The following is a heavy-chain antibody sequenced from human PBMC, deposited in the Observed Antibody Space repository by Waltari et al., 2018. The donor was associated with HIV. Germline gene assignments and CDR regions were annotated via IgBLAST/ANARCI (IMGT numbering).Heavy chain of an antibody. CDR1: GFTVSNYW. D-gene: IGHD1-26*01. CDR2: IKQDGSEK. V-gene: IGHV3-7*01. CDR3: TKEIGGSGSY. Sequence: EVQLVVSGGGLVQPGGSLGLSWADSGFTVSNYWMPGVRQAPGKGLEWVANIKQDGSEKYYVDSVKGRFTISRDNAKNSLYLQMNSLRAEDTAVYYCTKEIGGSGSYWGQGTLVTVSS. J-gene: IGHJ4*02.